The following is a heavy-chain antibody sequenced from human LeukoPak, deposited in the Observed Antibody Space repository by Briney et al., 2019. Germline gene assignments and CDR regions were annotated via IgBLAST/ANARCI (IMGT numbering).Heavy chain of an antibody. D-gene: IGHD6-19*01. V-gene: IGHV4-39*07. CDR2: LYYTGST. Sequence: PSETLSLTCTVSGGSITNDDYFWGWIRQPPGKGLEWIGSLYYTGSTYYNPSLKSRVTISIDTSKIQFSLKLSSVTAADTAVYYCARATPQRRTDTSGWYSNWFDPWGQGTLVTVSS. CDR3: ARATPQRRTDTSGWYSNWFDP. CDR1: GGSITNDDYF. J-gene: IGHJ5*02.